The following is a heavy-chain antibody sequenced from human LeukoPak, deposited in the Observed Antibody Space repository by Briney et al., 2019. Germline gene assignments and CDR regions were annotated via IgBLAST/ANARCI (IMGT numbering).Heavy chain of an antibody. J-gene: IGHJ4*02. CDR3: AREDDSSGYYHSVYY. D-gene: IGHD3-22*01. V-gene: IGHV1-46*01. Sequence: ASVKVSCKASGYTFTSYYMHWVRQAPGQGLEWMGIINPSGGSTSYAQKFQGRVTMTRDTSTSTVYMELSSLRSEDMAVYYCAREDDSSGYYHSVYYWGQGTLVTVSS. CDR1: GYTFTSYY. CDR2: INPSGGST.